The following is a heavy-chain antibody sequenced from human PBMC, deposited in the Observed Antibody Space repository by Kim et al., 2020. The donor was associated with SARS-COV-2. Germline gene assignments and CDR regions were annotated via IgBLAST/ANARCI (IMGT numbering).Heavy chain of an antibody. CDR2: ISSSSSYI. J-gene: IGHJ3*02. V-gene: IGHV3-21*01. CDR1: GFTFSSYS. D-gene: IGHD3-22*01. Sequence: GGSLRLSCAASGFTFSSYSMNWVRQAPGKGLEWVSSISSSSSYIYYADSVKGRFTISRDNAKNSLYLQMNSLRAEDTAVYYCAREVGSALLDYYDSSGYSVGDAFDIWGQGTMVTVSS. CDR3: AREVGSALLDYYDSSGYSVGDAFDI.